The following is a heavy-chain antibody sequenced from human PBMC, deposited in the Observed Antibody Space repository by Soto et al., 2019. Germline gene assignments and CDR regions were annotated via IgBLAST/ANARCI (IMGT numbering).Heavy chain of an antibody. CDR1: GGSFSTYA. J-gene: IGHJ5*02. V-gene: IGHV1-69*06. Sequence: QVQLVQSGAEVKKPGSSVRVSCKASGGSFSTYAFSWVRQAPGHGLEWMGGIIPIFDSPYYAQNFQGRVTIAADRSTSSVYVALSSLLPEDTAVYYCARGAECSGYCIKKFTWLDPWGQGTLVTVSS. CDR3: ARGAECSGYCIKKFTWLDP. D-gene: IGHD2-8*01. CDR2: IIPIFDSP.